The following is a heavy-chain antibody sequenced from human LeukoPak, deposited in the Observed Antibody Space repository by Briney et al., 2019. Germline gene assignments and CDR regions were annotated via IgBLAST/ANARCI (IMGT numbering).Heavy chain of an antibody. D-gene: IGHD6-6*01. J-gene: IGHJ4*02. CDR2: IYYSGST. CDR3: TRTDSSSAIDY. Sequence: SETLSLTCTVSGGSISTYYWSWIRQPPGKGLEWIGYIYYSGSTNYNSSLKSRVTISVDTSKNQFSLKLSSVTAADTAVYYCTRTDSSSAIDYWGQGTLVAVSS. V-gene: IGHV4-59*01. CDR1: GGSISTYY.